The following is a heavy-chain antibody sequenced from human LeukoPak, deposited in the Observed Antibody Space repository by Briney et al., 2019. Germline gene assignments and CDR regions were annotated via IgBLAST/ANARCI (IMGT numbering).Heavy chain of an antibody. Sequence: SETLSLTCAVYGGSFSGYYWSWIRQPPGKGLEWIGEINHSGSTNYNPSLKSRVTISVDTSKNQFSLKLSSVTAADTAVYYCAGGVAIYGMDVWGQGTTVTVSS. CDR1: GGSFSGYY. CDR3: AGGVAIYGMDV. J-gene: IGHJ6*02. CDR2: INHSGST. V-gene: IGHV4-34*01. D-gene: IGHD5-12*01.